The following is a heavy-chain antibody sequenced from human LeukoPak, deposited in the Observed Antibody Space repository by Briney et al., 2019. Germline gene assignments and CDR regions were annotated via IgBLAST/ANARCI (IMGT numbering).Heavy chain of an antibody. CDR3: AKDVLRAFDI. V-gene: IGHV3-30*18. Sequence: PGRSLGLSCAASGFTFSSYGMHWVRQAPGKGLEWVAVISYDGSNKYYADSVKGRFTISRDNSKNTLYLQMNSLRAEDTAVYYCAKDVLRAFDIWGQGTMVTVSS. CDR2: ISYDGSNK. CDR1: GFTFSSYG. J-gene: IGHJ3*02.